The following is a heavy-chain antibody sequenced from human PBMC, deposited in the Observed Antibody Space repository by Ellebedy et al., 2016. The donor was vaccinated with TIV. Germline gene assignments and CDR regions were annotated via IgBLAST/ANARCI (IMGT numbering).Heavy chain of an antibody. V-gene: IGHV5-51*01. CDR2: IYPGDSDT. CDR3: ARQLYYDSSGYYGLGSGMDV. D-gene: IGHD3-22*01. Sequence: GESLKISXKGSGYSFTSYWIGWVRQMPGKGLEWMGIIYPGDSDTRYSPSFQGQVTISADKSISTAYLQWSSLKASDTAMYYCARQLYYDSSGYYGLGSGMDVWGQGTTVTVSS. J-gene: IGHJ6*02. CDR1: GYSFTSYW.